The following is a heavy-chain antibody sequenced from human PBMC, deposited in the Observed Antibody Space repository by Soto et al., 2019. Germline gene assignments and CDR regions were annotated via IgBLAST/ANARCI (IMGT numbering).Heavy chain of an antibody. CDR2: IYHSGST. Sequence: SETLSLTCAVSGGSISSSNWWSWVRQPPGKGLEWIGEIYHSGSTNYNPSLKSRVTISVDKSKNQFSLKLSSVTAADTAVYYCASLGELPSDSYYYYYGMDVWGQGTTVTVSS. V-gene: IGHV4-4*02. CDR3: ASLGELPSDSYYYYYGMDV. CDR1: GGSISSSNW. J-gene: IGHJ6*02. D-gene: IGHD1-26*01.